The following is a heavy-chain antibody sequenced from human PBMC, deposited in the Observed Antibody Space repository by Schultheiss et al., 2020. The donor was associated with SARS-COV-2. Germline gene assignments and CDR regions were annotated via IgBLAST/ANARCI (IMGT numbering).Heavy chain of an antibody. CDR1: GGSVSSGGYN. CDR2: IIYSGST. J-gene: IGHJ4*02. D-gene: IGHD6-13*01. V-gene: IGHV4-39*07. CDR3: ARDSSSSSVYFDY. Sequence: SETLSLTCTVSGGSVSSGGYNWSWIRQPPGKGLEWIGSIIYSGSTYYNPSLKSRVTISVDTSKNQFSLKLSSVTAADTAVYYCARDSSSSSVYFDYWGQGTLVTVSS.